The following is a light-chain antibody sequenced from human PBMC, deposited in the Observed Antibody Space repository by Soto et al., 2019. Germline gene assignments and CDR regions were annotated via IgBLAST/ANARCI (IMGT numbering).Light chain of an antibody. Sequence: AIQMTQSPSSLSASVGDRVTVTCRASQGVVNDLGWYQHKPGKAPKLLIFAASTLQTGVPSRFSVSGSGTDFTLTISGLQAEDSATYYCLQDYDYPWTFGQGTKVEVK. V-gene: IGKV1-6*01. CDR3: LQDYDYPWT. CDR1: QGVVND. CDR2: AAS. J-gene: IGKJ1*01.